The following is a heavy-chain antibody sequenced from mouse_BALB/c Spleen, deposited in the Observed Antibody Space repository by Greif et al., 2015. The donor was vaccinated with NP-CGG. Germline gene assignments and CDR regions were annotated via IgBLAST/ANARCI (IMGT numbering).Heavy chain of an antibody. CDR3: ARGVTTATGNY. Sequence: QVQLQQSGAELVKPGASVKLSCKASGYTFTSYWMHWVKQRPGQGLEWIGEINPSNGRTNYNEKFKSKATLTVDKSSSTAYMQLSSLTSEDSAVYYCARGVTTATGNYWGQGTTLTVSS. J-gene: IGHJ2*01. CDR1: GYTFTSYW. CDR2: INPSNGRT. V-gene: IGHV1S81*02. D-gene: IGHD1-2*01.